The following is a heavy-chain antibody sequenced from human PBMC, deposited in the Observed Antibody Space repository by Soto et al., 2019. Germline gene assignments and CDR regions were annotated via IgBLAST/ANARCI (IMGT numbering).Heavy chain of an antibody. J-gene: IGHJ4*02. D-gene: IGHD3-22*01. CDR2: IYYSGST. CDR3: ARLDSSGYYYGYYSDY. Sequence: SETLSLTCTVSGGSISSGGYYWSWIRQHPGKGLEWIGYIYYSGSTYYNPSLKSRVTISVATSKNQFSLKLSSVTAADTAVYYCARLDSSGYYYGYYSDYWGQGTLVTVSS. V-gene: IGHV4-31*03. CDR1: GGSISSGGYY.